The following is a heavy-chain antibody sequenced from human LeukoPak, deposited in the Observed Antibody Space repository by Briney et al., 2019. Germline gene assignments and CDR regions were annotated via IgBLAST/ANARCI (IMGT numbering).Heavy chain of an antibody. CDR3: ARSKDYIYVFDY. CDR1: GFTFSSYA. CDR2: ISYDGSNK. J-gene: IGHJ4*02. V-gene: IGHV3-30-3*01. Sequence: GRSLRLSCAASGFTFSSYAMHWVRQAPGKGLEWVAVISYDGSNKYYADSVKGRFTISRDNSKNTLYLQMNSLRAEDTAVYYCARSKDYIYVFDYWGQGTLVTVSS. D-gene: IGHD5-18*01.